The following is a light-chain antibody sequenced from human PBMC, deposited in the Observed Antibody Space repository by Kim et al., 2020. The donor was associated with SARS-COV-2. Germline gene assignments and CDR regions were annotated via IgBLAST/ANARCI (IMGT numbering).Light chain of an antibody. Sequence: GQSITISRTGTSSDVAGYNYVSWYQQHPGKAPNLMIYDVSKRPSGVSHSFSGSKSGNTASLTISGLQAEDEAHYYCSSYTSSSPYVFGTGTKVTVL. CDR2: DVS. J-gene: IGLJ1*01. V-gene: IGLV2-14*04. CDR3: SSYTSSSPYV. CDR1: SSDVAGYNY.